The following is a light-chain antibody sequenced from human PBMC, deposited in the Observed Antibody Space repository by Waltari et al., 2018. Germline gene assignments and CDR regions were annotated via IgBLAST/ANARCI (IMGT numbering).Light chain of an antibody. CDR1: ESVGSK. CDR2: DAS. J-gene: IGKJ3*01. Sequence: EIVLTQSPATLSMSAGERATLSCRASESVGSKVTWYQQKRGQAPRLLVYDASYRASGIPPRFSGSGSGTDFTLTISSLEPDYFAVYYCQQRSSWPITFGPGTKVDFK. V-gene: IGKV3-11*01. CDR3: QQRSSWPIT.